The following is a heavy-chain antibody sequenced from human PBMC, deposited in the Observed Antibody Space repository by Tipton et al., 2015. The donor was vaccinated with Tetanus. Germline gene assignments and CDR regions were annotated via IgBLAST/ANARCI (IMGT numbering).Heavy chain of an antibody. J-gene: IGHJ6*02. V-gene: IGHV3-74*01. Sequence: SLRLSCVASGFTFSTSWMHWVRQVPGKGLEWVSRINPDGRRTNYADSVKGRFTISRDHAKNTVYLQMNSLRAEDTAVYFCSRRSLPNFGWAVSGQATPVTF. CDR2: INPDGRRT. CDR1: GFTFSTSW. CDR3: SRRSLPNFGWAV.